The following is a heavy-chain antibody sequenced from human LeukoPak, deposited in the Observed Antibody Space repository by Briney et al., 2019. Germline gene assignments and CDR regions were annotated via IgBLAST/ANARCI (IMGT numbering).Heavy chain of an antibody. CDR1: GGSISSYY. V-gene: IGHV4-59*12. D-gene: IGHD3-22*01. CDR2: IYHSGST. Sequence: SETLSLTCTVSGGSISSYYWSWIRQPPGKGLEWIGYIYHSGSTYYNPSLKSRVTISVDTSKNQFSPKLSSVTAADTAVYYCATLGFSSGYYYYFDHWGQGTLVTVSS. J-gene: IGHJ4*02. CDR3: ATLGFSSGYYYYFDH.